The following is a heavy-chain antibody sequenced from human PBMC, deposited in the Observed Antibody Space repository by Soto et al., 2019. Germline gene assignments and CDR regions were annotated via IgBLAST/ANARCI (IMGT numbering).Heavy chain of an antibody. J-gene: IGHJ5*02. V-gene: IGHV5-51*01. CDR3: ARPNNYCSGGSCYGWFDP. CDR2: IYPGDSDT. CDR1: GYSFTSYW. Sequence: EVQLVQSGAEVKKPGESLKISCKGSGYSFTSYWIGWVRQMPGKGLEWMGIIYPGDSDTRYSPSFQGQVTISADKSSSTAYLQWSSLKASDTAMYYCARPNNYCSGGSCYGWFDPWGQGTLVTVSS. D-gene: IGHD2-15*01.